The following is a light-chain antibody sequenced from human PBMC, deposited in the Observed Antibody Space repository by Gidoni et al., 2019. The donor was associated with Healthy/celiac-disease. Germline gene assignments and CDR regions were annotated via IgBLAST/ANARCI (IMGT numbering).Light chain of an antibody. CDR3: QQYDNLPLT. J-gene: IGKJ4*01. Sequence: IQMTQSPSSLSASVGDRVTITCQASQDISNYLNWYQQKPGKAPKLLIYDASNFETGVPSRFSGSGSGTDFTFTISSLQPEDIATYYCQQYDNLPLTFGGXTKVEIK. V-gene: IGKV1-33*01. CDR1: QDISNY. CDR2: DAS.